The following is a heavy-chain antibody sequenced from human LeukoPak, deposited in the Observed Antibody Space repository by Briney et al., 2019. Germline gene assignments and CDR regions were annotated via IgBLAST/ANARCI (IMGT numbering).Heavy chain of an antibody. V-gene: IGHV3-48*03. J-gene: IGHJ4*02. CDR2: ISSSGTTI. D-gene: IGHD1-26*01. Sequence: PGGSLRLSCAASGFTFSGYAMNWVRQAPGKGLEWVSDISSSGTTIHYADSVKGRFTISRDNAKNSLYLQMNSLRAEDTAVYYCASGWDRSAPTTPFDYWGQGTLVTVSS. CDR3: ASGWDRSAPTTPFDY. CDR1: GFTFSGYA.